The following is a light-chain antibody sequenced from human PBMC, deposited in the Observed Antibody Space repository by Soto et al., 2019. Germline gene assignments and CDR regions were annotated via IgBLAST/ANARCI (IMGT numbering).Light chain of an antibody. CDR2: EVT. CDR3: CSYADGRIFYV. CDR1: SSDVGNYNL. V-gene: IGLV2-23*02. Sequence: QSALTQPASVSGSPGQSITISCTGTSSDVGNYNLVSWYQQHPGKAPKLMIYEVTKRPSGVSNRFSGSKSGNTASLTISGLQAEDEADYYSCSYADGRIFYVFGTMTEVTDL. J-gene: IGLJ1*01.